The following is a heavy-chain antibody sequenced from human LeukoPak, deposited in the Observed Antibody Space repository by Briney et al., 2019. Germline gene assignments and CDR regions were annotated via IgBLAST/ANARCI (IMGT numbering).Heavy chain of an antibody. CDR2: INSDGSWT. Sequence: GGSLRLSCAASGSYWMHWVRQAPGKGLVWVSHINSDGSWTSYADSVKGRFTTSKDNAKNTVYLQMNNLRAEDTAVYYCVSFYETYWGRGTLVTVSS. D-gene: IGHD2/OR15-2a*01. V-gene: IGHV3-74*01. CDR1: GSYW. CDR3: VSFYETY. J-gene: IGHJ4*02.